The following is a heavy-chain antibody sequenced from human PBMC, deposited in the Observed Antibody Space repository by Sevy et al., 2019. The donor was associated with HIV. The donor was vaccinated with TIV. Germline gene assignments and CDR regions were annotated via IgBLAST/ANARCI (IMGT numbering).Heavy chain of an antibody. D-gene: IGHD3-22*01. CDR3: IEGRLYGTNYYGSSGYGY. CDR1: GFTFSSYA. J-gene: IGHJ4*02. CDR2: ISGSGGST. V-gene: IGHV3-23*01. Sequence: GGSLRLSCAASGFTFSSYAMSWVRQAPGKGLEWVSAISGSGGSTYYADSVKGRFTISRDNSKNTLYLQMNSLRAEDTAVYYCIEGRLYGTNYYGSSGYGYWGQGTLVTVSS.